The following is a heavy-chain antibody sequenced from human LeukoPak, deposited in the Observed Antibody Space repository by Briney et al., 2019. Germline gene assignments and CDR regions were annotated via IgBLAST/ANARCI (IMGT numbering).Heavy chain of an antibody. CDR1: GFTFSNYC. Sequence: GGSLRLSCTASGFTFSNYCMHWVRQTPGKGLIWVSRICPGGTITNYADSVKGRFTISRDNAKNMMFLQMNSLRADDTAVYYCVRDFRSADYWGQGALVTVSS. J-gene: IGHJ4*02. CDR2: ICPGGTIT. CDR3: VRDFRSADY. V-gene: IGHV3-74*01.